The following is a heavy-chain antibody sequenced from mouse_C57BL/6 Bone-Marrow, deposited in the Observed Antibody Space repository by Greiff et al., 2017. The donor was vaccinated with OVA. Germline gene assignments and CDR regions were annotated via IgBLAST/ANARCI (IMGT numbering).Heavy chain of an antibody. V-gene: IGHV1-55*01. J-gene: IGHJ1*03. CDR2: IYPGSGST. Sequence: SGAELVKPGASVKMSCKASGYTFPSHWITWVKQRPGQGLEWIGDIYPGSGSTNYNEKFKSKATLTVDTSSSTAYMQLSRLTSEDSAVYYCARRYYGSSYWYFDVWGTGTTVTVSS. CDR1: GYTFPSHW. D-gene: IGHD1-1*01. CDR3: ARRYYGSSYWYFDV.